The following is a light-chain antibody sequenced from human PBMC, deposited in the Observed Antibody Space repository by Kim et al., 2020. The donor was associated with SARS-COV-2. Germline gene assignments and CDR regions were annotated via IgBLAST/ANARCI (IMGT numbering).Light chain of an antibody. CDR2: GNS. V-gene: IGLV1-40*01. J-gene: IGLJ3*02. CDR3: HSYDSSLSGNWV. Sequence: VPITCTGSSSKGGAGWDVHGYQELPGAAPTLHVSGNSSRPSGVPDRFTGSKSGTSASLAITGLQAEDGADYYCHSYDSSLSGNWVFGGGTKLTVL. CDR1: SSKGGAGWD.